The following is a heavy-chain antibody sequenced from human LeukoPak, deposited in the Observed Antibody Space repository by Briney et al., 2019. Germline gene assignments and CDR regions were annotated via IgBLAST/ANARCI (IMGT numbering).Heavy chain of an antibody. CDR2: INPNSGGT. Sequence: ASVKVSCKASGYTFTGYYMHWVRQAPGQGLEWMGRINPNSGGTNYAQKFQGRVTMTRDTSISTAYMELGRLRSDDTAVYYCARDRGGGVIIDYWGQGTLVTVSS. V-gene: IGHV1-2*06. J-gene: IGHJ4*02. D-gene: IGHD3-16*02. CDR3: ARDRGGGVIIDY. CDR1: GYTFTGYY.